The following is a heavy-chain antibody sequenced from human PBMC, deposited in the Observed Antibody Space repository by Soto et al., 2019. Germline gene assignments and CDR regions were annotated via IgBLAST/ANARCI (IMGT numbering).Heavy chain of an antibody. Sequence: GGSLRLSCAASGFTFSSYWMHWVRQAPGKGLVWVSRINSDESSTSYADSVKGRFTISRDNAKNTLYLQMNSLRAEDTAVYYCARAPWDIVVVPAALDWWYFDLWGRGTLVTVSS. J-gene: IGHJ2*01. D-gene: IGHD2-2*01. V-gene: IGHV3-74*01. CDR1: GFTFSSYW. CDR3: ARAPWDIVVVPAALDWWYFDL. CDR2: INSDESST.